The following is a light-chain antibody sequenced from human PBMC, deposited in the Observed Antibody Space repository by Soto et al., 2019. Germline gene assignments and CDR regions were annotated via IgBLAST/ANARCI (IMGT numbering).Light chain of an antibody. V-gene: IGKV3-20*01. Sequence: EIVLTQSPGTLSLSPGERATLSCRASQSVSSNYLAWYQQKPGRAPRLLIYGASNRATGIPDRVSGSGSGTDFTLTISRLEPEDFAVFYCQYFSSSSWTFVHGTKVEFK. J-gene: IGKJ1*01. CDR1: QSVSSNY. CDR3: QYFSSSSWT. CDR2: GAS.